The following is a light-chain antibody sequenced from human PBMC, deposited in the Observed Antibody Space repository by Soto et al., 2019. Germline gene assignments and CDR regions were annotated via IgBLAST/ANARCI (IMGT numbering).Light chain of an antibody. CDR2: AAS. V-gene: IGKV1-9*01. Sequence: DIQLTQSPSFLSASVGDRVTITCRASQGISSYLAWYHQKPGKAPKLLIYAASTFQSGVPSRFSGSGSGTEFTPTISSLQPEDFATYYCQQLNSYPFLTFGGGTKVEIK. CDR1: QGISSY. J-gene: IGKJ4*01. CDR3: QQLNSYPFLT.